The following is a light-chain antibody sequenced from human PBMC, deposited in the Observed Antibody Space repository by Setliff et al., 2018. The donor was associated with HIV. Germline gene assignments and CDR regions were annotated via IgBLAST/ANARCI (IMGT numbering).Light chain of an antibody. CDR3: CSYVSGDTWI. J-gene: IGLJ2*01. Sequence: ALTQPASVPGSPGQSITISCTGGDDNIANYESVSWYQQHPGEVPKLIIYEVAERPSGISDRFSGSKSGNTASLTISGLQTEDEAHYYCCSYVSGDTWIFGGGTKVTVL. CDR1: DDNIANYES. CDR2: EVA. V-gene: IGLV2-23*02.